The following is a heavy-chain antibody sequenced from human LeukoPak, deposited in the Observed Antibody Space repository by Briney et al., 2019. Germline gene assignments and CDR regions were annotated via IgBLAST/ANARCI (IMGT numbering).Heavy chain of an antibody. CDR1: GGSISSSSYY. V-gene: IGHV4-39*07. D-gene: IGHD3-22*01. CDR2: IYYSGST. CDR3: ARNLYDSSGSMGIYTFDS. Sequence: SETLSLTCTVSGGSISSSSYYWGWIRQPPGKGLEWIGSIYYSGSTYYNPSLKSRVTISVDTSKNQFSLKLSSVTAADTAVYYCARNLYDSSGSMGIYTFDSWGQGTLVTVSS. J-gene: IGHJ4*02.